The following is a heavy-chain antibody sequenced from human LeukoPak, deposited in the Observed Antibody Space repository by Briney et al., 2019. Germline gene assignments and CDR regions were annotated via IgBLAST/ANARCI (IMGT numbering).Heavy chain of an antibody. CDR3: ARNDYGDYGFDY. V-gene: IGHV4-59*08. CDR2: IYYSGST. J-gene: IGHJ4*02. Sequence: PSETLSLTCTVSGGSISSYYWSWTRQPPGKGLEWIGYIYYSGSTNYNPSLKSRVTISVDTSKNQFSLKLSSVTAADTAVYYCARNDYGDYGFDYWGQGTLVTVSS. D-gene: IGHD4-17*01. CDR1: GGSISSYY.